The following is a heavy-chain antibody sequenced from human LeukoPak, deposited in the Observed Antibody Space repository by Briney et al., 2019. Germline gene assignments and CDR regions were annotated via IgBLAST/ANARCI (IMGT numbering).Heavy chain of an antibody. J-gene: IGHJ6*02. D-gene: IGHD2-15*01. Sequence: ASVKVSCKASGYTFTSYDINWVRQATGQGLEWMGWMNPNRGNTGYAQKFQGRVTMTRNTSISTAYMELSSLRSEDTAVYYCATRGYWSGRLYYYYGMDVWGQGTTVTVSS. CDR1: GYTFTSYD. CDR3: ATRGYWSGRLYYYYGMDV. CDR2: MNPNRGNT. V-gene: IGHV1-8*01.